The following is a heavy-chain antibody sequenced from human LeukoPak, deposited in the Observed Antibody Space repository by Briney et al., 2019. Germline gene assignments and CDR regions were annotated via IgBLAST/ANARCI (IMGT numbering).Heavy chain of an antibody. CDR1: GYTFTSYG. CDR3: ARDGDPKYYYDSSGYYSY. D-gene: IGHD3-22*01. Sequence: GASVKVSCKASGYTFTSYGISWVRQAPGQGLEWMGWIGAYNGNTNYAQKLQGRVTMTTDTSTSTAYMELRSLRFDDTAVYYCARDGDPKYYYDSSGYYSYWGQGTLVTVSS. CDR2: IGAYNGNT. J-gene: IGHJ4*02. V-gene: IGHV1-18*01.